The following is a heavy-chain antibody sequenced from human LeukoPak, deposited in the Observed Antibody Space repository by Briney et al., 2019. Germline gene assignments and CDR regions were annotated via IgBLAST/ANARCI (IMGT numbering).Heavy chain of an antibody. CDR3: ARHPDHGDY. CDR1: GYSFTTYW. CDR2: IYPGDSDT. J-gene: IGHJ4*02. Sequence: GESLKISCKGSGYSFTTYWIGWVRQMPGKGLEWVGIIYPGDSDTKYSPSFQGQVTISVDKSISTAYLHWSSLKASDTAMYYCARHPDHGDYWGQGTLVTVSS. D-gene: IGHD3-10*01. V-gene: IGHV5-51*01.